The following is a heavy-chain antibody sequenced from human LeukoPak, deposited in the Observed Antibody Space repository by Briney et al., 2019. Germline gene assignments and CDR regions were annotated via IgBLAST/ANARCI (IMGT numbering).Heavy chain of an antibody. CDR3: TRDIVVVVAVTCYYYYYGMDV. Sequence: GGSLRLSCTASGFTFGDYAMSWVRQAPGKGLEWVGFIRSEAYGEKTEYAASVKVTFTISRADSKSIAQLQMNSPKTKATDLYYCTRDIVVVVAVTCYYYYYGMDVWGQGTTVTVSS. CDR1: GFTFGDYA. V-gene: IGHV3-49*04. CDR2: IRSEAYGEKT. D-gene: IGHD2-15*01. J-gene: IGHJ6*02.